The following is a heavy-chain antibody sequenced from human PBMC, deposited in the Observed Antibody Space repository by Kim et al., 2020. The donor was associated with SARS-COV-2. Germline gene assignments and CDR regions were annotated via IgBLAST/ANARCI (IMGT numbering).Heavy chain of an antibody. CDR1: GFTFSSYA. CDR2: ISGSGGST. D-gene: IGHD4-17*01. V-gene: IGHV3-23*01. J-gene: IGHJ5*01. Sequence: GGSLRLSCAASGFTFSSYAMSWVRQAPGKGLDWVSAISGSGGSTYYADSVKGRFTISRDNSKNTLYLQMNSLRAEDTAVYYCAKDSGNDYGDQLDSWGQGTLVTVSS. CDR3: AKDSGNDYGDQLDS.